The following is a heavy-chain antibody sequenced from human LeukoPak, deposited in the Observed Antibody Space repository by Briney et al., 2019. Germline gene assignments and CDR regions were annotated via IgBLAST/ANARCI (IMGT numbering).Heavy chain of an antibody. CDR1: GGSVSNYY. V-gene: IGHV4-59*02. CDR2: IYYTGT. J-gene: IGHJ4*02. CDR3: ASRKLGNDY. D-gene: IGHD7-27*01. Sequence: SETLSLTCTVSGGSVSNYYWSWIRQSPGKGLEWIGYIYYTGTSYNPSLKSRVTISADTSKNQFSLKLISVTAADTAVYYCASRKLGNDYWGQGTLVAVSS.